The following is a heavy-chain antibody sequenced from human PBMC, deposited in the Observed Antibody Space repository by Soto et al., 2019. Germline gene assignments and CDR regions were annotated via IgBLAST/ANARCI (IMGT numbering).Heavy chain of an antibody. D-gene: IGHD2-2*02. CDR2: INPYSGDT. J-gene: IGHJ5*02. CDR1: GYTFTGYY. CDR3: ARGLLVVVPATIIPWFDP. V-gene: IGHV1-2*02. Sequence: ASVKVSCKASGYTFTGYYIHCVRQAPGQVLEWMGWINPYSGDTSYARKFQGRVTMTRDTSISSAYMELSRLRSDDTAVYYCARGLLVVVPATIIPWFDPWGQGTLVTVSS.